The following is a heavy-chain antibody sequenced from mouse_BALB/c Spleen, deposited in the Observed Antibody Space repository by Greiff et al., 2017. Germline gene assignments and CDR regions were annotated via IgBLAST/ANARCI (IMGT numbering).Heavy chain of an antibody. J-gene: IGHJ4*01. CDR2: ISTYYGDA. Sequence: VQLQQSGAELVRPGVSVKISCKGSGYTFTDYAMHWVKQSHAKSLEWIGVISTYYGDASYNQKFKGKATMTVDKSSSTAYMELARLTSEDSAIYYCARAMITTGAMDYWGQGTSVTVSS. CDR3: ARAMITTGAMDY. D-gene: IGHD2-4*01. V-gene: IGHV1S137*01. CDR1: GYTFTDYA.